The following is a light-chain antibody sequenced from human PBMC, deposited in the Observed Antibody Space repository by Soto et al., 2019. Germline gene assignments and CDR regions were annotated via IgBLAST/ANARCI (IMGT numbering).Light chain of an antibody. CDR2: DAS. CDR3: QSRSSWPPVLT. Sequence: ETVLTQSPATLSLSPGERATLSCRASQSVKTYLAWYQQKPGQVPRLLIYDASNRATGIPARFSGSGSGTDFTLTISSLPPEDFAVYYCQSRSSWPPVLTFGGGTKVEIK. J-gene: IGKJ4*01. CDR1: QSVKTY. V-gene: IGKV3-11*01.